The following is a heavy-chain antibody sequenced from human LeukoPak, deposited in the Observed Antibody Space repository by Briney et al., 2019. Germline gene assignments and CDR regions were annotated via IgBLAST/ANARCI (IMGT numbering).Heavy chain of an antibody. CDR1: GFTFSDYY. J-gene: IGHJ1*01. CDR2: IEEDGSEK. V-gene: IGHV3-7*04. CDR3: ARARPPDSSGYYPPEYFQH. Sequence: PGGSLRLSCAASGFTFSDYYMSWVRQAPGKGLEWVANIEEDGSEKHYVDSVKGRFTISRDNAKNSLYLQMNSLRAEDTAVYYCARARPPDSSGYYPPEYFQHWGQGTLVTVSS. D-gene: IGHD3-22*01.